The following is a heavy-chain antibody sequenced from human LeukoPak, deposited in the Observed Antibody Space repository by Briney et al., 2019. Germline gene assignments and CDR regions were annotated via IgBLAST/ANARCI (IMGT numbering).Heavy chain of an antibody. CDR2: INPSGGST. V-gene: IGHV1-46*03. Sequence: INPSGGSTSYAQKFQGRVTMTRETSTSTVYMELSSLRSEDTAVYYCASQTDYGDYEGAFDIWGQGTMVTVSS. CDR3: ASQTDYGDYEGAFDI. D-gene: IGHD4-17*01. J-gene: IGHJ3*02.